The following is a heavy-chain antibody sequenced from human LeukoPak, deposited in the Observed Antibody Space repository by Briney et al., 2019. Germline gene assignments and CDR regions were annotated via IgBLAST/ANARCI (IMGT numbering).Heavy chain of an antibody. D-gene: IGHD2-2*01. J-gene: IGHJ4*02. CDR3: ARPYCSSTSCSNYFDY. Sequence: SVKVSCKASGGTFSSYAISGVRQAPGQGLEWMGGIIPIFGTANYAQKFQGRVTITADESTSTAYMELSSLRSEDTAVYYCARPYCSSTSCSNYFDYWGQGTLVTVSS. CDR1: GGTFSSYA. V-gene: IGHV1-69*01. CDR2: IIPIFGTA.